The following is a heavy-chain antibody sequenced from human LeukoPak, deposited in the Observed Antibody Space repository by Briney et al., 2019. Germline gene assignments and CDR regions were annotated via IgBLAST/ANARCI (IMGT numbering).Heavy chain of an antibody. V-gene: IGHV3-74*01. Sequence: GGSLRLSCAASGFTFSSYWMHWVRQAPGKGPVWVSRINSDGSSTSYADSVKGRFTISRDNAKNTLYLQMNSLRAEDTAVYYCARGPPYSSGWWLDYWGQETLVTVSS. D-gene: IGHD6-19*01. CDR3: ARGPPYSSGWWLDY. CDR2: INSDGSST. CDR1: GFTFSSYW. J-gene: IGHJ4*02.